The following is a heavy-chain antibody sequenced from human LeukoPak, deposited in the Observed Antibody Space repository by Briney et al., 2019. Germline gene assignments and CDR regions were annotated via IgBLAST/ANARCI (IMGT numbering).Heavy chain of an antibody. J-gene: IGHJ4*02. V-gene: IGHV3-30-3*01. Sequence: GRSLRLSCAASGFTFSSYAMHWVRQAPGKGLEWVAVISYDGSNKYYADSVKGRFTISRDNSKNTLYLQMNSLRAEDTAVYYCARVLFSYGDYECVGYWGQGTLVTVSS. CDR3: ARVLFSYGDYECVGY. CDR2: ISYDGSNK. CDR1: GFTFSSYA. D-gene: IGHD4-17*01.